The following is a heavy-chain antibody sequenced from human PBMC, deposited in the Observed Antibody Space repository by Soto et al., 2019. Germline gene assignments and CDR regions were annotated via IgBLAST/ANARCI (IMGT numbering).Heavy chain of an antibody. D-gene: IGHD3-22*01. CDR1: GFTFSSYA. Sequence: PGGSLRLSCAASGFTFSSYAMHWVRQAPGKGLEWVAVISYDGSNKYYADPVKGRFTISRDNSKNTLYLQMNSLRAEDTAVYYCARVGLRSDYYDSSGPNWFDPWGQGTLVTVSS. CDR2: ISYDGSNK. V-gene: IGHV3-30-3*01. CDR3: ARVGLRSDYYDSSGPNWFDP. J-gene: IGHJ5*02.